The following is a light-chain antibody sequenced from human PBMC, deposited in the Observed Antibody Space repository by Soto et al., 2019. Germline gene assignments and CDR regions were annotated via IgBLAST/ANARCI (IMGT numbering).Light chain of an antibody. V-gene: IGLV2-14*01. Sequence: QSVPTQPASVSGSPGQSITISCTGTSSDVGGYNYVSWYQQHPGKAPKLMIYDVSNRPSGISNRSSGSKSGNTASLTISGPQAEDEADYYCSSYTSSSTLVFGTGTKLTVL. CDR3: SSYTSSSTLV. J-gene: IGLJ1*01. CDR1: SSDVGGYNY. CDR2: DVS.